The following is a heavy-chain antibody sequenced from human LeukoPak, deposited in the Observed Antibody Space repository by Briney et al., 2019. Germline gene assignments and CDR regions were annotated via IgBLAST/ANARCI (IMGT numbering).Heavy chain of an antibody. J-gene: IGHJ4*02. CDR3: AKDPRLTTVTTFDY. CDR2: ISGSGGST. V-gene: IGHV3-23*01. Sequence: GGSLRLSCAASGFTFSNYAMSWVRQAPGKGLEWVSGISGSGGSTYYADSVKGRFTISRDNSKNTLFLQMNSLRAEDTALYYCAKDPRLTTVTTFDYWGQGTLVTVSS. CDR1: GFTFSNYA. D-gene: IGHD4-17*01.